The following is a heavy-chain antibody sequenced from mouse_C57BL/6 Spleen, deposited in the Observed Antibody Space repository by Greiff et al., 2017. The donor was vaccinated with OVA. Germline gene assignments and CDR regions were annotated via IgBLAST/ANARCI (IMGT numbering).Heavy chain of an antibody. Sequence: EVQVVESGEGLVKPGGSLKLSCAASGFTFSSYAMSWVRQTPEKRLEWVAYISSGGGYINYEDTVKGRFTFSRDNARNTLYLQMCSLKSENTAMYYCTRGVITTVVGGYFDYWGQGTTLTVSS. CDR3: TRGVITTVVGGYFDY. J-gene: IGHJ2*01. CDR1: GFTFSSYA. D-gene: IGHD1-1*01. CDR2: ISSGGGYI. V-gene: IGHV5-9-1*02.